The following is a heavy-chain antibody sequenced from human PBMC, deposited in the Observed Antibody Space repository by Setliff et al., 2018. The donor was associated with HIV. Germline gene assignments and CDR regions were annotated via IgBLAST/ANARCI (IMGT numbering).Heavy chain of an antibody. V-gene: IGHV4-39*01. CDR1: GVPIGTTGYY. CDR2: ISYSGNSLYNSEKT. Sequence: SETLSLTCLVSGVPIGTTGYYWGWIRQPPGKTLEWIGSISYSGNSLYNSEKTYYNPSLKSRTTISVGTSKNHVSLKLTSVTVADTAVYFCARHWYSSPVTTWGQGTLVTVSS. J-gene: IGHJ5*02. CDR3: ARHWYSSPVTT. D-gene: IGHD1-1*01.